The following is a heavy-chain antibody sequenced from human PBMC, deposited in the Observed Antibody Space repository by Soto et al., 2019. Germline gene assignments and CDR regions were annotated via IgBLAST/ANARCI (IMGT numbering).Heavy chain of an antibody. D-gene: IGHD1-7*01. CDR3: ARSSLQLELREVNWFDP. J-gene: IGHJ5*02. V-gene: IGHV1-46*01. CDR1: GYTFTSYD. CDR2: INPSGGST. Sequence: GASVKVSCKASGYTFTSYDMHWVRHAPGQGLEWMGIINPSGGSTSYAQKFQGRVTMTRDTSTSTVYMELSSLRSEDTAVYYCARSSLQLELREVNWFDPWGQGTLVTVSS.